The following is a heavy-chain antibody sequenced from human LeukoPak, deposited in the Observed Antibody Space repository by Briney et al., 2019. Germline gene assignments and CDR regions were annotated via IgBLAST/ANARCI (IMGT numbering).Heavy chain of an antibody. D-gene: IGHD3-10*01. CDR2: IYSGGST. J-gene: IGHJ6*03. Sequence: GGSLRLSCVASGFTVSSNYMSWVRQAPGKGLEWVSVIYSGGSTYYADSVKGRFTISRDNSKNTLYLQMNSLRAEDTAVYYCARDWVHYGSGNLLNMDIWGKGTTVTVSS. CDR3: ARDWVHYGSGNLLNMDI. V-gene: IGHV3-53*01. CDR1: GFTVSSNY.